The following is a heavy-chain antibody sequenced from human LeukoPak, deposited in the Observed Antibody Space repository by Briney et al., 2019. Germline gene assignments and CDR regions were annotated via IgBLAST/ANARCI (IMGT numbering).Heavy chain of an antibody. CDR3: ARLVYYDSSGYYSYDAFDI. J-gene: IGHJ3*02. V-gene: IGHV5-51*01. CDR1: GYSFTSYC. CDR2: IYPGDSDT. Sequence: KLGESLKISCKGSGYSFTSYCIGWVRQMPGKGLEWMGIIYPGDSDTRYSPSFQGQVTISADKSISTAYLQWSSLKASDTAMYYCARLVYYDSSGYYSYDAFDIWGQGTMVTVSS. D-gene: IGHD3-22*01.